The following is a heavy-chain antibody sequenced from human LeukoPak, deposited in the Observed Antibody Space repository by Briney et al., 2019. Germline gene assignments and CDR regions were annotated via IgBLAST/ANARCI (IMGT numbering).Heavy chain of an antibody. CDR3: ATDRPSDLVVGATPHGY. D-gene: IGHD1-26*01. CDR2: FDPEDGET. J-gene: IGHJ4*02. V-gene: IGHV1-24*01. CDR1: GYTLTELS. Sequence: ASVKVSCKVSGYTLTELSMHWVRQAPGKGLEWMGGFDPEDGETIYAQKFQDRVTMTEDTSTDTAYMELSSLRSEDTAVYYCATDRPSDLVVGATPHGYWGQGTLVTVSS.